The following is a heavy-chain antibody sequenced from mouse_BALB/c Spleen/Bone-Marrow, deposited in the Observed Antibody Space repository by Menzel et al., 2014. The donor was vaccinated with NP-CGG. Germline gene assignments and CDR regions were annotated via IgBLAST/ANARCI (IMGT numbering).Heavy chain of an antibody. CDR1: GFTFSDYA. CDR3: ARVWDYRYFDV. J-gene: IGHJ1*01. D-gene: IGHD4-1*01. V-gene: IGHV5-15*02. Sequence: EVMLVESGGGLVQPGGSRKLSCAASGFTFSDYAMAWVRQAPGKGPEWVAFISNLAFSIYYADTVTGRFTISRENAKNTLYLEMTSLRSEDTAMYYCARVWDYRYFDVWGAGTTVTVSS. CDR2: ISNLAFSI.